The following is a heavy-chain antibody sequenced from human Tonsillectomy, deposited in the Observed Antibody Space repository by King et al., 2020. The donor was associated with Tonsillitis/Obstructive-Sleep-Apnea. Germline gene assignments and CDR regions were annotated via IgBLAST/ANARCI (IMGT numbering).Heavy chain of an antibody. J-gene: IGHJ5*02. CDR1: GGSINRSTYY. Sequence: QLQESGPGLVKPSETLSLTCSVSGGSINRSTYYWGWIRQPPGKGLEWIGSIYYSGYTSYNPSLESRVTTSVDTSKNQFSLKLNSVTAADTAVYYCARQGANWFDPWGQGTLVTVSS. V-gene: IGHV4-39*01. CDR3: ARQGANWFDP. CDR2: IYYSGYT.